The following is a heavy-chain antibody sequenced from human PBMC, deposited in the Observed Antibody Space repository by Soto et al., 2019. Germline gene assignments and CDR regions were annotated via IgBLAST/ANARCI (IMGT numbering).Heavy chain of an antibody. CDR3: ARGYRISMVILHKNYFES. CDR2: IHHGGST. D-gene: IGHD3-10*01. Sequence: SETLSLTCAVNVGPFGGFYWTCIRQAPGKGLEWISEIHHGGSTNYNPSLKSRVTMSLDTSKNQFSLKLTSVTAADTAVYYCARGYRISMVILHKNYFESWGQGTPVSVSS. V-gene: IGHV4-34*01. J-gene: IGHJ4*02. CDR1: VGPFGGFY.